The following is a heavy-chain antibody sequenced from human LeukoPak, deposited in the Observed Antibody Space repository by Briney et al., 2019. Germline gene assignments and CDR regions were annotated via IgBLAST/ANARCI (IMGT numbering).Heavy chain of an antibody. CDR3: TTSLGIAVAGTDY. Sequence: PGGSLRLSCAASGFTFSNAWMSWVRQAPGKGLEWVGRIKSKTDGGTTDYAAPVKGRFTISRDDSKNTLYLQMNSLKTEDTAVYYCTTSLGIAVAGTDYWSQGTLVTVSS. CDR2: IKSKTDGGTT. V-gene: IGHV3-15*01. D-gene: IGHD6-19*01. CDR1: GFTFSNAW. J-gene: IGHJ4*02.